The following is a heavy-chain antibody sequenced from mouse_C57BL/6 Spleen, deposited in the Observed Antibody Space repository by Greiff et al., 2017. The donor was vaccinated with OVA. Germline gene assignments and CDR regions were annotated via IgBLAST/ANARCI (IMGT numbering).Heavy chain of an antibody. CDR1: GFNIKDDY. CDR3: TRGYGSAY. CDR2: IDPENGDT. V-gene: IGHV14-4*01. D-gene: IGHD1-1*01. J-gene: IGHJ3*01. Sequence: VQLQQSGAELVRPGASVKLSCTASGFNIKDDYMHWVKQRPEQGLEWIGWIDPENGDTEYASKFQGKATITADTSSNTAYLQLSSLTSEDTAVYYCTRGYGSAYWGQWTLVTVSA.